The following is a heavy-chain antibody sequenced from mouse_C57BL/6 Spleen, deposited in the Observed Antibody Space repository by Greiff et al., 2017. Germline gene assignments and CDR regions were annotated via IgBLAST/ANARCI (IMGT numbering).Heavy chain of an antibody. CDR3: ARGAQAYFDY. D-gene: IGHD3-2*02. V-gene: IGHV3-6*01. Sequence: EVQLQESGPGLVKPSQSLSLTCSVTGYSITSGYYWNWIRQFPGNKLEWMGYISYDGSNNYNPSLKNRISITRDTSKNQFFLKLNSVTTEDTATYYCARGAQAYFDYWGQGTTRTVSS. CDR2: ISYDGSN. CDR1: GYSITSGYY. J-gene: IGHJ2*01.